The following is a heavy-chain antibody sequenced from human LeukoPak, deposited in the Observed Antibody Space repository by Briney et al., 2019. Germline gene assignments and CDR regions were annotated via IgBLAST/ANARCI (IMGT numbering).Heavy chain of an antibody. CDR2: IYYSGST. J-gene: IGHJ4*02. V-gene: IGHV4-59*01. D-gene: IGHD6-13*01. CDR1: GGSINSYY. Sequence: SETLSLTCTVSGGSINSYYWSWIRQPPGKGLEWIGYIYYSGSTSYSPSLKSRVTISVDTSKNQFSLKLSSVTAADTAVYYCASSGSFRQQLIKWGQGTLVTVSS. CDR3: ASSGSFRQQLIK.